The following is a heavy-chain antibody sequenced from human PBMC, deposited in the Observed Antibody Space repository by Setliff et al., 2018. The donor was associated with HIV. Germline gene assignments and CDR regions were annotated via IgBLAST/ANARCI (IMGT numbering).Heavy chain of an antibody. J-gene: IGHJ1*01. CDR1: GYTLTELS. Sequence: GASVKVSCKISGYTLTELSIHWVRQAPGKGLEWMANFDPEDGETFYAQKFQGRLTMTEDTSTDTAYMELSSLRSDDTAMYYCATDPGYSSTWYSESFQHWGQGILVTVSS. D-gene: IGHD6-13*01. CDR2: FDPEDGET. V-gene: IGHV1-24*01. CDR3: ATDPGYSSTWYSESFQH.